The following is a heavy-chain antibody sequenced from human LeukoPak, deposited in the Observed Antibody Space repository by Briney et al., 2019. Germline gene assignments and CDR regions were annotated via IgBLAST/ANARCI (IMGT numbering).Heavy chain of an antibody. CDR1: GGSISSYY. CDR2: IYYSGST. CDR3: ARGNGDYAGIWFDP. J-gene: IGHJ5*02. Sequence: PSETLSLTCTVSGGSISSYYWSWIRQPPGKGLEWIGYIYYSGSTNYNPSLKSRVTISVDTSKNQFSLKLSSVTAADTAVYYCARGNGDYAGIWFDPWGQGTLVTVSS. D-gene: IGHD4-17*01. V-gene: IGHV4-59*01.